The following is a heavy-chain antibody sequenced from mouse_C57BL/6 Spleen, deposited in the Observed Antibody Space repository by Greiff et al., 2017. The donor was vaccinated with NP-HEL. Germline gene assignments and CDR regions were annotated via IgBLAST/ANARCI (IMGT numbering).Heavy chain of an antibody. CDR3: ARALTGTSWFAY. CDR2: ISYDGSN. D-gene: IGHD4-1*01. Sequence: EVQLQQSGPGLVKPSQSLSLTCSVTGYSITSGYYWNWIRQFPGNKLEWIGYISYDGSNNYNPSLKNRISITRDTSKNQFFLKLNSVTTEDTATYYCARALTGTSWFAYWGQGTLVTVSA. J-gene: IGHJ3*01. V-gene: IGHV3-6*01. CDR1: GYSITSGYY.